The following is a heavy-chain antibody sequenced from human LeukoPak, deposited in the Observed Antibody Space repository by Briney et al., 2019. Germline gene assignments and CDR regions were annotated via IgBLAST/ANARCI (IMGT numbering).Heavy chain of an antibody. J-gene: IGHJ4*02. Sequence: GGSLRLSCAASGFTFSSYSMNWVRQAPGKGLEWVSSISSSSSYIYYADSVKGRFTISRDNAKNLLYLQMNSLRAEDTAVYYCARAHTKNSIAVAGTGYWGQGTLVTVSS. CDR2: ISSSSSYI. D-gene: IGHD6-19*01. V-gene: IGHV3-21*01. CDR1: GFTFSSYS. CDR3: ARAHTKNSIAVAGTGY.